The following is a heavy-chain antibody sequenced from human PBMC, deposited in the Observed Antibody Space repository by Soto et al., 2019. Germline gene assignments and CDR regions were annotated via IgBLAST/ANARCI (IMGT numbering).Heavy chain of an antibody. V-gene: IGHV4-39*01. Sequence: QLQLQESGPGLVKPSETLSLTCTVSGGSISSSSYYWGWIRQPPGKGLEWIGSIYYSGSTYYNPSLKSRVTISVDTSKNQFSLKLSSVTAADTAVYYCAKLWFGELLSGWFDPWGQGTLVTVSS. J-gene: IGHJ5*02. D-gene: IGHD3-10*01. CDR2: IYYSGST. CDR1: GGSISSSSYY. CDR3: AKLWFGELLSGWFDP.